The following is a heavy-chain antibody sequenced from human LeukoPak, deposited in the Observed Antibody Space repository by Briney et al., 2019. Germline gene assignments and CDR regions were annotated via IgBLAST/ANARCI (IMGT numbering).Heavy chain of an antibody. J-gene: IGHJ4*02. CDR1: GFTFSSYG. D-gene: IGHD5-18*01. CDR3: ARGYSYDQPLDY. V-gene: IGHV3-30*03. CDR2: ISYDGSNK. Sequence: GRSLRLSCAASGFTFSSYGMHWVRQAPGKGLEGVAVISYDGSNKYYADSVKGRFTISRDNSKNTLYLQMNSLRAEDTAVYYCARGYSYDQPLDYWGQGTLVTVSS.